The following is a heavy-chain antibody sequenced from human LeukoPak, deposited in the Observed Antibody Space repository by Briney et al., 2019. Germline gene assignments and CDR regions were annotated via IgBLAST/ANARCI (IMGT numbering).Heavy chain of an antibody. CDR3: ARAPTSPRDGYSHWYFDL. J-gene: IGHJ2*01. V-gene: IGHV3-21*01. CDR1: GFTFSSYA. Sequence: KPGGSLRLSCAASGFTFSSYAMSWVRQAPGKGLERVSSISSSSSYIYYADSVKGRFTISRDNAKNSLYLQMNSLRAEDTAVYYCARAPTSPRDGYSHWYFDLWGRGTLVTVSS. CDR2: ISSSSSYI. D-gene: IGHD5-24*01.